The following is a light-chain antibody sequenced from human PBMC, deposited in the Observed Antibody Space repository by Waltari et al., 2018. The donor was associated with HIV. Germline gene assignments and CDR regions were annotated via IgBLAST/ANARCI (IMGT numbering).Light chain of an antibody. CDR2: GAS. Sequence: EIVLTQSPGTLSLSPGERATLSCRASQSVSSSYLAWYQQKPGQAPRLLMYGASRRATGIPDRFSGSGSGTDFTLTISRLEPGDFAVYYCQQYGTSPEITFDQGTRLEIK. J-gene: IGKJ5*01. V-gene: IGKV3-20*01. CDR1: QSVSSSY. CDR3: QQYGTSPEIT.